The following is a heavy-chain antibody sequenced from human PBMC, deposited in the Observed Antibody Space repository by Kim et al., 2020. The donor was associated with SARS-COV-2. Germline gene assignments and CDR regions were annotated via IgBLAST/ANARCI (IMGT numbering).Heavy chain of an antibody. CDR3: ARPYSSGWYGAWGFDF. D-gene: IGHD6-19*01. J-gene: IGHJ4*02. V-gene: IGHV4-39*01. Sequence: SETLSLTCTVSGASISSSRCYWGWIRQPPGKGLEWIGSMYYSGSTFYNPSLKSRVTISVDTSKNQFSLKLSSVTAADTAVYYCARPYSSGWYGAWGFDFWGQGTLVTVSS. CDR1: GASISSSRCY. CDR2: MYYSGST.